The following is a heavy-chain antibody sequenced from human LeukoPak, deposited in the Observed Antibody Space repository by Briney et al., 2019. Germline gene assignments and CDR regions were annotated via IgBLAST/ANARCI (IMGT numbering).Heavy chain of an antibody. CDR3: ASGLVSVY. D-gene: IGHD6-19*01. CDR1: GFTFSSYA. V-gene: IGHV3-30-3*01. Sequence: PGGSLRLSCAASGFTFSSYAMHWVRQAPGKGLEWVAVISYDGSNKYYADSVKGRFTISRDNSKNTLYLQMNSLRAEDTAVYYCASGLVSVYWGQGTLVTVSS. CDR2: ISYDGSNK. J-gene: IGHJ4*02.